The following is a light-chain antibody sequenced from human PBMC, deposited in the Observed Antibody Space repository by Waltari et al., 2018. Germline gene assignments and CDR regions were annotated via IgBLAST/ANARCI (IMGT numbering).Light chain of an antibody. J-gene: IGKJ4*01. Sequence: EIVLTQSPGTLSVSPGERVTVSCRASQTITGSWLTWYHQKPGQAPRLLIYGAPNRAPGIPDRFRGSGSGTDFTLTISRLEPEDSAVYYCQQYDGSVVTFGGGTKVEIK. V-gene: IGKV3-20*01. CDR3: QQYDGSVVT. CDR2: GAP. CDR1: QTITGSW.